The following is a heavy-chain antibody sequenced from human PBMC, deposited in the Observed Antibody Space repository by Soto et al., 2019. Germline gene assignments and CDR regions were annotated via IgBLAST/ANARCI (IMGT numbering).Heavy chain of an antibody. D-gene: IGHD2-15*01. V-gene: IGHV1-46*01. Sequence: QVQLAQSGAEMKEPGASVKVACKASGYTFTSYRMHWVRQAPGQGLDWMGIIKPSDGTTTYAHKFQGRVTITSDTSTRTVYMELSGLTSEDTAVYYCAAGGSGGSCYTCPINHWGQGTLVTVSS. CDR3: AAGGSGGSCYTCPINH. CDR2: IKPSDGTT. CDR1: GYTFTSYR. J-gene: IGHJ5*02.